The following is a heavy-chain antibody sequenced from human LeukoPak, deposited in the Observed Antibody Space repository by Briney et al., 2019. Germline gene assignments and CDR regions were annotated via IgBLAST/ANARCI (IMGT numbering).Heavy chain of an antibody. Sequence: SQTLSLTCAISGDSVSSNNATWNWIRQSPSRGLEWLGRTYYRSKWYNDYAVSVKSRITINPDTSKNQFSLQLNSVTPEDTAVYYCARATRIAAAGTYYFDHWGQGTLVTVSS. CDR1: GDSVSSNNAT. CDR3: ARATRIAAAGTYYFDH. D-gene: IGHD6-13*01. CDR2: TYYRSKWYN. J-gene: IGHJ4*02. V-gene: IGHV6-1*01.